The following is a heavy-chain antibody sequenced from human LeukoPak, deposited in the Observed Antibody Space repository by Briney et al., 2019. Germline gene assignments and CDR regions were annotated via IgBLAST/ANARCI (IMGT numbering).Heavy chain of an antibody. D-gene: IGHD3-10*01. Sequence: SVKVSCKASGGTFSSYAIIWVRQAPGQGLEWMGGIIPIFGTANYAQKFQGRVTITADESTSTAYMELSSLRSEDTAVYYCAREGYYYGSGSPMGWFDPWGQGTLVTVSS. CDR1: GGTFSSYA. J-gene: IGHJ5*02. CDR3: AREGYYYGSGSPMGWFDP. CDR2: IIPIFGTA. V-gene: IGHV1-69*13.